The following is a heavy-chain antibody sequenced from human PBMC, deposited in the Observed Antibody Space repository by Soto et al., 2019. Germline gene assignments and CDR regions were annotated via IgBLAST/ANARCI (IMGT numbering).Heavy chain of an antibody. CDR3: ARGRGGLGYCSGGSCYPSTASYYYGMDI. CDR1: GCTISSYY. V-gene: IGHV4-59*01. D-gene: IGHD2-15*01. Sequence: AGTLSLSCAVSGCTISSYYLRWIRQPPGKGLEWIGYIYYSGSTNYNPSLKSRVTISVDTSKNQFSLKLSSVTTADTAVYYFARGRGGLGYCSGGSCYPSTASYYYGMDIWGQGTTVTVSS. CDR2: IYYSGST. J-gene: IGHJ6*02.